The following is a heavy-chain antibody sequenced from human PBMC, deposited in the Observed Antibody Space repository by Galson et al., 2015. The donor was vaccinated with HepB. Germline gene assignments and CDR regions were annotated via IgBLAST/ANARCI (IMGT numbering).Heavy chain of an antibody. D-gene: IGHD2-2*01. Sequence: ETLSLTCTVSGVSITNYHWTWIRQPPGKRLEYIGDMYYTGGTDYNPSLKSRVTIILHASKTQFSLRLRSVTAADAGVYYCARMRRSSVAKSYLGIDVWGRGTTVIVSS. CDR1: GVSITNYH. J-gene: IGHJ6*02. CDR3: ARMRRSSVAKSYLGIDV. V-gene: IGHV4-59*01. CDR2: MYYTGGT.